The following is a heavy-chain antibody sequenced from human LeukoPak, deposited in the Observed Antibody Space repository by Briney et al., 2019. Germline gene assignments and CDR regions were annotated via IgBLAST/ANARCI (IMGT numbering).Heavy chain of an antibody. J-gene: IGHJ3*02. CDR2: IGTAGDT. V-gene: IGHV3-13*01. CDR3: ARGGYYYDSSGYLDAFDI. Sequence: GGSLRLSCAASGFTFSSYDMHWVRQATGKGLEWVSAIGTAGDTYYPGSVKGRFTISRENAKNSLYLQMNSLRAGDTAVYYSARGGYYYDSSGYLDAFDIWGQGTMVTVSS. CDR1: GFTFSSYD. D-gene: IGHD3-22*01.